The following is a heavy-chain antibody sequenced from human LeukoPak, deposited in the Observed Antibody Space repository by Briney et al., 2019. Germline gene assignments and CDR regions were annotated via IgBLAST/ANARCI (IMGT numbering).Heavy chain of an antibody. Sequence: ASVKVSCKASGYTFTTYGIHWMRQAPGQGLEWMGCISGDSSNKYYAEKFKGRYTMSTDTSTSTLYLQMKSLRADDTAVYYCARDPDESVYYFWSGHYRYYYYMDVSGRGPTVPVSS. CDR3: ARDPDESVYYFWSGHYRYYYYMDV. J-gene: IGHJ6*03. D-gene: IGHD3-3*01. CDR1: GYTFTTYG. V-gene: IGHV1-18*01. CDR2: ISGDSSNK.